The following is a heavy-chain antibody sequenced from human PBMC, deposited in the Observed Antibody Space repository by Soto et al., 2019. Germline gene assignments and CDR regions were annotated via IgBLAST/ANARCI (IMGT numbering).Heavy chain of an antibody. J-gene: IGHJ5*02. V-gene: IGHV2-5*02. D-gene: IGHD2-15*01. Sequence: QITLKESGPTLVKPTQTLTLTCTFSGFSLSTSGVGVGWIRQPPGKALEWLALIYWDDDKRYSPSMKSRLTITKDTSKNQVVLTMTNMDPVDTATYYCALVVYCSGGSCYSRWFDPWGQGTLVTVSS. CDR2: IYWDDDK. CDR1: GFSLSTSGVG. CDR3: ALVVYCSGGSCYSRWFDP.